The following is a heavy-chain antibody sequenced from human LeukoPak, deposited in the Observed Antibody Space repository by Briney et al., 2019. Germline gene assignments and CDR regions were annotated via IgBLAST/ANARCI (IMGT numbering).Heavy chain of an antibody. V-gene: IGHV3-30-3*01. J-gene: IGHJ4*02. CDR1: GFTFSGYA. Sequence: GGSLRLSCAASGFTFSGYARHWVRQAPGKGLEWLGHMSDDGSEKHYVDSVRGRFTISRDPSKNTLYLEMTSLRTEDTAVYYCAREADSGYYRTVAYWGQGTMVTVS. CDR2: MSDDGSEK. D-gene: IGHD2-15*01. CDR3: AREADSGYYRTVAY.